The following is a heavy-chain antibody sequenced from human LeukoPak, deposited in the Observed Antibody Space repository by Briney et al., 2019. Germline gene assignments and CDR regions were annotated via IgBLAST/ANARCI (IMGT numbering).Heavy chain of an antibody. CDR1: GFTFSSYW. J-gene: IGHJ5*02. V-gene: IGHV3-74*01. CDR2: INSDGSST. Sequence: GGSLRLSCAASGFTFSSYWMHWVRQAPGKGLVWVSRINSDGSSTSYADSVKGRFTISRDNAKNTLCLQMNSLRAEDTAVYYCARGRGYSGYDSWFDPWGQGTLVTVSS. CDR3: ARGRGYSGYDSWFDP. D-gene: IGHD5-12*01.